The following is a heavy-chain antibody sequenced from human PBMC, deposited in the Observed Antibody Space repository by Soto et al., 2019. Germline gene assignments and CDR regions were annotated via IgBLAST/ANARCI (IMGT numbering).Heavy chain of an antibody. J-gene: IGHJ3*02. CDR3: ARPGHITGRDAFDI. D-gene: IGHD1-20*01. Sequence: GASVKVSCKASGGTFSSYAISWVRQAPGQGLEWMGGIIPIFGTANYAQKFQGRVTMTRDTSTSTVYMELSSLRSEDTAVYYCARPGHITGRDAFDIWGQGTMVTVSS. CDR2: IIPIFGTA. V-gene: IGHV1-69*05. CDR1: GGTFSSYA.